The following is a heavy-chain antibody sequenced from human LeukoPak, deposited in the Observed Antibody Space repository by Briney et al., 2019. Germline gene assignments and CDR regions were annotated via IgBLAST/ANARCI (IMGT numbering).Heavy chain of an antibody. J-gene: IGHJ4*02. CDR1: GFTFSSYS. CDR3: ATAPSYYGSGSPY. Sequence: GGSLRLSCAASGFTFSSYSMNWVRQAPGKGLEWVSYISSSSSTIYYADSVKGRFTISRDNAKNSLYLQTNSLRAEDTAVYYCATAPSYYGSGSPYWGQGTLVTVSS. CDR2: ISSSSSTI. D-gene: IGHD3-10*01. V-gene: IGHV3-48*04.